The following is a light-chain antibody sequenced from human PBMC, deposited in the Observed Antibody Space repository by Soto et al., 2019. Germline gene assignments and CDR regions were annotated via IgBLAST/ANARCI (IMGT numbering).Light chain of an antibody. V-gene: IGLV2-14*01. Sequence: QSVLTQPASVSGSPGQSVTISCTGASSDVGGYDYVSWYQQHPGKAPKLILYEVNNRPSGVSNLFSGSKSGNTSSLIISGLQADDEADYYCSSYSTTSTLVFGSGTKLTVL. CDR3: SSYSTTSTLV. CDR2: EVN. CDR1: SSDVGGYDY. J-gene: IGLJ1*01.